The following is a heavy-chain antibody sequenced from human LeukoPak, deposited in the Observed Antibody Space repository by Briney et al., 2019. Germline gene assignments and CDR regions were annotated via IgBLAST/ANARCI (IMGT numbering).Heavy chain of an antibody. V-gene: IGHV4-59*01. D-gene: IGHD3-22*01. Sequence: SETLSLTCTVSGGSISSYYWSWIRQPPGKGLEWIGYIYYSGSTNYNPSLKSRVTISVDTSKNQFSLKLSSVTAADTAVYYCARDGVNYYDISGYDIWGRGTLVTVSS. J-gene: IGHJ4*02. CDR2: IYYSGST. CDR1: GGSISSYY. CDR3: ARDGVNYYDISGYDI.